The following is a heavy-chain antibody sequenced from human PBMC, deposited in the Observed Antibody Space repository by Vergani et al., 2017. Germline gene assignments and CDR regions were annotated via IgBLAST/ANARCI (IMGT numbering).Heavy chain of an antibody. V-gene: IGHV4-59*01. CDR1: GGSFSSNY. J-gene: IGHJ4*02. D-gene: IGHD3-16*01. CDR2: IFYSGST. Sequence: QVQLQESGPGLVKPSETLSLTCTVSGGSFSSNYWSWIRQPPGKGLEWIGYIFYSGSTNYNPSLKSRVTISVDTSKNQCSLKLTSVTAADTAVYYCARISKGGGATHFDYWGQGTLVTVSS. CDR3: ARISKGGGATHFDY.